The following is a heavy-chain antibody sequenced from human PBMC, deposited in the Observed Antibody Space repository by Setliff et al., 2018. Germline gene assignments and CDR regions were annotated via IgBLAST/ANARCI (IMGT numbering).Heavy chain of an antibody. Sequence: PSKTLSLTCTFSGGSISTYYWSWIRQPPGKGLEWIGYIYNSGSTNYNPSLKSRVTISVDTSKNQFALNLRSVTAADSAVYYCARDRTAYSYGLDVWGQGT. V-gene: IGHV4-59*01. D-gene: IGHD5-18*01. CDR2: IYNSGST. CDR3: ARDRTAYSYGLDV. J-gene: IGHJ6*02. CDR1: GGSISTYY.